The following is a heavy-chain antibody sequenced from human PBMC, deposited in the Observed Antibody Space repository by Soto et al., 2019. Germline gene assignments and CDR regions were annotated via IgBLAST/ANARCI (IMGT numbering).Heavy chain of an antibody. V-gene: IGHV3-30*18. CDR2: ISYDGSNK. D-gene: IGHD3-9*01. J-gene: IGHJ3*02. CDR3: AKSLDSPYDILTCDAFDI. CDR1: GFTFSSYG. Sequence: QVQLVESGGGVVQPGRSLRLSCAASGFTFSSYGMHWVRQAPGKGLEWVAVISYDGSNKYYADSVKGRFTISRDNSKNTLYLQMNSLRAEDTAVYYWAKSLDSPYDILTCDAFDIWGQGTMVTVSS.